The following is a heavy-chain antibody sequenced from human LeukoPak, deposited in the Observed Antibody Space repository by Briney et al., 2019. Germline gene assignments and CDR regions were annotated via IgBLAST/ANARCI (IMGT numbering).Heavy chain of an antibody. D-gene: IGHD3-22*01. CDR3: ARHKYYYDSSGYPYFDY. V-gene: IGHV5-51*01. J-gene: IGHJ4*02. CDR2: IYPGDSDT. Sequence: GESLKISCKGSGYSFTSYWIGWVRQMPGKGLEWMGIIYPGDSDTRCSPSFQGQVTISADKSISTAYLQWSSLKASDTAMYYCARHKYYYDSSGYPYFDYWGQGTLATVSS. CDR1: GYSFTSYW.